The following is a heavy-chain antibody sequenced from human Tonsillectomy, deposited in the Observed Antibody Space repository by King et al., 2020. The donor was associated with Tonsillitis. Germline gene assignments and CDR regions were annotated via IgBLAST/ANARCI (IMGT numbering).Heavy chain of an antibody. CDR2: IYYSGST. V-gene: IGHV4-31*03. CDR1: GGSISSGGYY. D-gene: IGHD3-3*01. CDR3: AREIERLTISPIIDY. J-gene: IGHJ4*02. Sequence: QLQESGPGLVKPSQTLSLTCTVSGGSISSGGYYWSWIRQHPGKGLEWIGYIYYSGSTYYNPSLKSRVTISVDTSKNQFSLKLSSVTAADTAVYYCAREIERLTISPIIDYWGQGTLVTVSS.